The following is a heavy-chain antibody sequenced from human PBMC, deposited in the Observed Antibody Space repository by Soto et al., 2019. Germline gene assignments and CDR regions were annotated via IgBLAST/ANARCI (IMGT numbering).Heavy chain of an antibody. CDR1: GFTFSNGW. D-gene: IGHD2-15*01. V-gene: IGHV3-15*01. CDR2: LKGKIPGGTT. Sequence: EVQLVESGGGLVKPGGSLRLSCAASGFTFSNGWMSWVRQAPGKGLGWVGRLKGKIPGGTTDDIAPVKARFTISRDDSKCTLYLPMNRLKTEDTAVYYCATDSTQTFCDGGTCYSLQSKIQDSWGQGTLVTVSS. CDR3: ATDSTQTFCDGGTCYSLQSKIQDS. J-gene: IGHJ4*02.